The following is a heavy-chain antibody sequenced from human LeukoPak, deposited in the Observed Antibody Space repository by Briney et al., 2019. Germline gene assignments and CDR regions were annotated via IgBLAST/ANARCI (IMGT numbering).Heavy chain of an antibody. D-gene: IGHD1-26*01. CDR1: GFTFSSYA. V-gene: IGHV3-23*01. J-gene: IGHJ4*02. CDR3: VKELGSGSYIFDY. CDR2: ISGSGGST. Sequence: PGGSLRLSCAASGFTFSSYAMSWVRQAPGKGLGWVSAISGSGGSTYYADSVKGRFTISRDNSKNTLYLQMNSLRAEDTAVYYCVKELGSGSYIFDYWGQGTLVTVSS.